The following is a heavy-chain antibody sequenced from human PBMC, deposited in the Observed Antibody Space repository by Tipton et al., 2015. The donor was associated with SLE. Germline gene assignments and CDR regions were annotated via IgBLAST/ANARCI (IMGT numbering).Heavy chain of an antibody. J-gene: IGHJ4*02. D-gene: IGHD2-8*02. Sequence: TLSLTCVVSGFSIRSSYWWGWFRQPPGKGLEWIGYIYYSGSTHYNLSLQSRATMSVDTSKNQVSLELSSVTAVDTAVYYCARNVGLDFGTGVGWGPHFDFWGQGTPVTVSS. CDR2: IYYSGST. V-gene: IGHV4-28*01. CDR1: GFSIRSSYW. CDR3: ARNVGLDFGTGVGWGPHFDF.